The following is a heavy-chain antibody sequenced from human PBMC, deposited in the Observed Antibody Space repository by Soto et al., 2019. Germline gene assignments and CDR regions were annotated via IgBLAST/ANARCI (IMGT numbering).Heavy chain of an antibody. CDR2: TRNKANSYTT. V-gene: IGHV3-72*01. J-gene: IGHJ6*02. Sequence: GGSLRLSCAASGFTFSDHYMDWVRQAPGKGLEWVGRTRNKANSYTTEYAASVKGRFTISRGDSKNSLYLQMNSLKTEDTAVYYCARWGFPYQLLDYYYYGMDVWGQGTTVTVSS. CDR1: GFTFSDHY. D-gene: IGHD2-2*01. CDR3: ARWGFPYQLLDYYYYGMDV.